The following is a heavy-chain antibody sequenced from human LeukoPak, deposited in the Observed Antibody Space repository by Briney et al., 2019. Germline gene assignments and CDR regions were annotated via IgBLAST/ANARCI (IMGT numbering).Heavy chain of an antibody. CDR2: IYSGGST. CDR1: GFTVSSNY. D-gene: IGHD2-2*01. Sequence: GGSLRLSCAASGFTVSSNYMSWVRQAPGKGLEWVSVIYSGGSTYYADSVKGRFTISRDNSKNTLYLQMNSLRAEDTAVYYCARDHCSSTSCQKEGYWGQGTLVTVSS. J-gene: IGHJ4*02. V-gene: IGHV3-66*01. CDR3: ARDHCSSTSCQKEGY.